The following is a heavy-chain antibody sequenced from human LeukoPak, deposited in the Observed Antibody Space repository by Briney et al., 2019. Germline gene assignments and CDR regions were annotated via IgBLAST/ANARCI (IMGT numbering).Heavy chain of an antibody. CDR2: ISAYNGNT. Sequence: ASVKVSCKASGYTFTSYGISWVRQAPGQGLEWMGWISAYNGNTNYAQKLQGRVTMTTDTSTSTVYMELSRLRSEDRGVYYCARGREPERRGDWFDPWGQGTLVTVSS. CDR1: GYTFTSYG. CDR3: ARGREPERRGDWFDP. D-gene: IGHD1-1*01. V-gene: IGHV1-18*01. J-gene: IGHJ5*02.